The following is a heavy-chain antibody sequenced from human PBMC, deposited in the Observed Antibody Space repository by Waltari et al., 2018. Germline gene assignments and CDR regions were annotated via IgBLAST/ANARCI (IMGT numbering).Heavy chain of an antibody. CDR1: GGSFSGYY. D-gene: IGHD2-2*01. V-gene: IGHV4-34*01. J-gene: IGHJ5*02. Sequence: QVQLQQWGAGLLKPSETLSLTCAVYGGSFSGYYWSWIRQPPGKGLEWIGEINHSGSTNYHPSLKSRVTISVDTSKNQFSLKLSSVTAADTAVYYCASVVPAANWFDPWGQGTLVTVSS. CDR3: ASVVPAANWFDP. CDR2: INHSGST.